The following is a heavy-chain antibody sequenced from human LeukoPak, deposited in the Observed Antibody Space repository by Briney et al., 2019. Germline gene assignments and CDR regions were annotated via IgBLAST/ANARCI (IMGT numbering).Heavy chain of an antibody. CDR2: ISDSGDSA. CDR1: GFTFSSSA. Sequence: GGSLRLSCAASGFTFSSSAMTWVRQAPGKGLEWVSGISDSGDSAYFADSVKGRFTISRDNSRNTLDLQMSSLRVEDTAVYYCAKEKLPSGYSFLTDYWGQGTLVTVSS. J-gene: IGHJ4*02. D-gene: IGHD5-18*01. V-gene: IGHV3-23*01. CDR3: AKEKLPSGYSFLTDY.